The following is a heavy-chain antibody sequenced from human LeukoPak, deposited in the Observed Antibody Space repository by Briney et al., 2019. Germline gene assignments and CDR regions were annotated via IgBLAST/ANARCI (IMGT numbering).Heavy chain of an antibody. Sequence: PSETLSLTCAVSGGSISSGGYSWSWIRQPPEKGLEWIGYVYHSGSTYYNPSLKSRVTISVDRSKNQFFLKLSFVTAADTAVYYCARGIAIGYCSGGSCYPFDYWGQGTLVTVSS. CDR2: VYHSGST. V-gene: IGHV4-30-2*01. CDR3: ARGIAIGYCSGGSCYPFDY. D-gene: IGHD2-15*01. J-gene: IGHJ4*02. CDR1: GGSISSGGYS.